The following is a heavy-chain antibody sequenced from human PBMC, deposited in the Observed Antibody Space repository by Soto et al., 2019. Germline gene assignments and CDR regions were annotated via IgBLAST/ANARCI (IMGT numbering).Heavy chain of an antibody. CDR3: ARVSCSSTSCIREYFQH. CDR1: GGSISSGGYY. Sequence: TLSLTCTVSGGSISSGGYYWSWIRQHPGKGLEWIGYIYYSGSTYYNPSLKSRVTISVDTSKNQFSLKLSSVTAADTAVYYCARVSCSSTSCIREYFQHWGQGTLVTVSS. J-gene: IGHJ1*01. D-gene: IGHD2-2*01. V-gene: IGHV4-31*03. CDR2: IYYSGST.